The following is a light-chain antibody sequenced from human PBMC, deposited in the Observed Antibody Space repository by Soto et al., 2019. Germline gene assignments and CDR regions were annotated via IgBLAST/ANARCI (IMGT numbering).Light chain of an antibody. CDR3: QQYYSSPLT. CDR1: QSVLYSSNNKNY. V-gene: IGKV4-1*01. J-gene: IGKJ4*01. Sequence: DIVMTQSPDSLAVSLGERATINCKSSQSVLYSSNNKNYLGWYQQKPGQTPKLLIYWASTREYGVPDRFSGSGSGTDFTLTISSLQAEDVAVYYCQQYYSSPLTFGGGTKVDIK. CDR2: WAS.